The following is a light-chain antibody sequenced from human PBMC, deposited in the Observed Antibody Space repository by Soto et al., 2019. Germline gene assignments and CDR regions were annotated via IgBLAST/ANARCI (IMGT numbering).Light chain of an antibody. CDR1: SSDVGGYNY. V-gene: IGLV2-14*01. Sequence: QSALTQPASVSGSPGQSITISCTGTSSDVGGYNYVSWYQQHPGKAPKLMIYDVSNRPSGVSNRFSGSKSGNTASLTISGLQAEDEAYYYCSSYTSSSTPVVFCVGTKLNVL. CDR3: SSYTSSSTPVV. CDR2: DVS. J-gene: IGLJ2*01.